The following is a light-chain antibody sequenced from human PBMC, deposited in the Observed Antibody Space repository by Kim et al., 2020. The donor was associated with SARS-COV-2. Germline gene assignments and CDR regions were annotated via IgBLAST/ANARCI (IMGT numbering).Light chain of an antibody. J-gene: IGLJ3*02. Sequence: RQSATRTCTGNSNNVGNQGAAWLQHHQGHPPKLLSYRNNNRPSGISERLSASRSGNTASLTITGLQPEDEADYYCAAWDSSLSGWVFGGGTQLTVL. CDR3: AAWDSSLSGWV. V-gene: IGLV10-54*01. CDR1: SNNVGNQG. CDR2: RNN.